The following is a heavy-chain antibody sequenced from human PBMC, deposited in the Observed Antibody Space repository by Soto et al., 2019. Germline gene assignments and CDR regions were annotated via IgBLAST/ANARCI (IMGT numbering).Heavy chain of an antibody. CDR3: ARGRYGNY. D-gene: IGHD1-1*01. V-gene: IGHV1-18*01. Sequence: QVHLVQSGAEVKKPGASVKVSCKGSGYGFTTYGITWVRQAPGQGLEWMAWISAHNGKTNYAQKRQGRVTVTRGTSTSTADMGLRSLRSDATAVYYCARGRYGNYWGQGALVTAS. CDR1: GYGFTTYG. CDR2: ISAHNGKT. J-gene: IGHJ4*02.